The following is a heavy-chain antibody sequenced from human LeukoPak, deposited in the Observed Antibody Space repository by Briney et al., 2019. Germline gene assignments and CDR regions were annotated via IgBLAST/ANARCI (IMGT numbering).Heavy chain of an antibody. D-gene: IGHD3-22*01. CDR1: GYSFTNHW. J-gene: IGHJ4*02. Sequence: GESLKISCNASGYSFTNHWIAWVRQMPGKGLEWMGMLYPGDSETRYGPSFQGQVTISADKSISTAYLQWSSLKASDTAMYYCARGADSSGYSVWGQGTLVTVSS. V-gene: IGHV5-51*01. CDR2: LYPGDSET. CDR3: ARGADSSGYSV.